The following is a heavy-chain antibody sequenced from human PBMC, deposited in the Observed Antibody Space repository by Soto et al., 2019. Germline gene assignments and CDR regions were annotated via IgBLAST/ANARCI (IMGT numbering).Heavy chain of an antibody. CDR3: ARGRGQLWDPFDY. J-gene: IGHJ4*02. D-gene: IGHD5-18*01. CDR1: GGTFSSYA. V-gene: IGHV1-69*13. CDR2: IIPIFGTA. Sequence: ASVKVSCKASGGTFSSYAISWVRQAPGQGPEWMGGIIPIFGTANYAQKFQGRVTITADESTSTAYMELSSLRSEDTAVYYCARGRGQLWDPFDYWGQGTLVTVSS.